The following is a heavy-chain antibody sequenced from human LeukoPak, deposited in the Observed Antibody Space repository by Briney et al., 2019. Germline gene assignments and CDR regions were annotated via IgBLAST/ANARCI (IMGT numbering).Heavy chain of an antibody. CDR2: IFASGNT. Sequence: SETLSLTCTVSGASISTYYWSWIRQPAGKGLEWVGRIFASGNTNYNPSPESRIAMSVDTSKNQFSLNLSSVTAADTAIYYCVQDGPLRSDYWGQGTLVTVSS. D-gene: IGHD3-16*01. CDR3: VQDGPLRSDY. J-gene: IGHJ4*02. V-gene: IGHV4-4*07. CDR1: GASISTYY.